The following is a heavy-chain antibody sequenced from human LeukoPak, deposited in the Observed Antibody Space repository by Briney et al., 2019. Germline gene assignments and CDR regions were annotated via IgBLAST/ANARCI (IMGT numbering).Heavy chain of an antibody. V-gene: IGHV3-15*01. CDR2: IKSKTDGGTT. CDR1: GFTFDDYG. D-gene: IGHD3-22*01. Sequence: GGSLRLSCAASGFTFDDYGMSWVRQAPGKGLEWVGRIKSKTDGGTTDYAAPVKGRFTISRDDSINTLYLQMNSLKTDDTAVYYCTTLLTFYSDSSGYYRGLAYWGQGTLVTVSS. J-gene: IGHJ4*02. CDR3: TTLLTFYSDSSGYYRGLAY.